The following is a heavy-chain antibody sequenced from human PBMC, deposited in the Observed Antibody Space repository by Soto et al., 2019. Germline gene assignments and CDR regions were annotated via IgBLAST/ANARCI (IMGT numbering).Heavy chain of an antibody. V-gene: IGHV3-74*01. Sequence: PGGSLRLSCAASGFTFSSYWMHWVRQAPGKGLVWVSRINSDGSSTSYADSVKGRFTISRDNAKNTLYLQMNSLRAEDTAVYYCARKTPYNSMVTGIYYYGMDVWGQGTTVTVSS. CDR2: INSDGSST. CDR3: ARKTPYNSMVTGIYYYGMDV. J-gene: IGHJ6*02. CDR1: GFTFSSYW. D-gene: IGHD1-20*01.